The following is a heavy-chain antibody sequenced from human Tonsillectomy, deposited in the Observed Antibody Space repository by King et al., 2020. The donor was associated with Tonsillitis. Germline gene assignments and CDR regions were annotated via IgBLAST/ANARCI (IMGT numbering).Heavy chain of an antibody. CDR1: GFTFSYYW. CDR3: VSDAPLSG. CDR2: INSDGSST. J-gene: IGHJ4*02. Sequence: VQLVESGGGLVQPGGSLSLSCAASGFTFSYYWMHWVRQAPGKGLVWVSRINSDGSSTAYADSVKGRFTISRDNAKNTLYLQMSSLRVEDMAVYYCVSDAPLSGGGQGALVTVPS. V-gene: IGHV3-74*01. D-gene: IGHD7-27*01.